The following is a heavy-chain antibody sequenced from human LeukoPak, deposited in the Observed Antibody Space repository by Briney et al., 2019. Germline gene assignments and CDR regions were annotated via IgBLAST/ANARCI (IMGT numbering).Heavy chain of an antibody. CDR3: AKDLIFGYYDPLVGPFDY. D-gene: IGHD3-3*01. Sequence: PGGSLRLSCAASGFTFSSYSMNWVRQAPGKGLEWVSSISSSSSYIYYADSVKGRFTISRDNAKNSLYLQMNSLRAEDTAVYYCAKDLIFGYYDPLVGPFDYWGQGTLVTVSS. CDR2: ISSSSSYI. V-gene: IGHV3-21*01. J-gene: IGHJ4*02. CDR1: GFTFSSYS.